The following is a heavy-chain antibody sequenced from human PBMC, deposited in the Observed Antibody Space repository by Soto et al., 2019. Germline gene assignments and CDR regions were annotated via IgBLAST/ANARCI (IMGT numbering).Heavy chain of an antibody. V-gene: IGHV4-61*01. CDR2: IYYSGST. Sequence: SETLSLTCTVSGGSVSSGSYYWSWIRQPPGKGLEWIGYIYYSGSTNYNPSLKSRVTISVDTSKNQFSLKLSSVTAADTAVYYCARDCSGGSCYRYYFDYWGQGTLVTVSS. CDR3: ARDCSGGSCYRYYFDY. J-gene: IGHJ4*02. D-gene: IGHD2-15*01. CDR1: GGSVSSGSYY.